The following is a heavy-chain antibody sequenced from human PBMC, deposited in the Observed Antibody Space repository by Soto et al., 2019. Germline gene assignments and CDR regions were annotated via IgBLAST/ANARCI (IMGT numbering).Heavy chain of an antibody. V-gene: IGHV1-18*01. Sequence: QVQLVQSGAEVKKPGASVKVSCKASGYTFTSYGISWVRQAPGQGLEWMGWISAYNGNTNYAQKLQGRVTMTTDTSTSTAYMELRSLRSDDTAVSYCPRGVLITIFGVVTSDAFDIWGQGTMVTVSS. J-gene: IGHJ3*02. CDR1: GYTFTSYG. CDR2: ISAYNGNT. CDR3: PRGVLITIFGVVTSDAFDI. D-gene: IGHD3-3*01.